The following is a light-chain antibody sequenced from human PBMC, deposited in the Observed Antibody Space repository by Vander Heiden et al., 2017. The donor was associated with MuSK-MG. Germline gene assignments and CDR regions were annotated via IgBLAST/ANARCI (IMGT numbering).Light chain of an antibody. CDR3: RKDSSAPLT. CDR2: AAS. V-gene: IGKV1-27*01. J-gene: IGKJ4*01. Sequence: DIQMTQSPSSLSASLGDRVTITCRASQGIAKYLAWYQQKPGKIPNLLIYAASTLQSGVPSRFSGGYSGTSFTLTISSLQPEDVATYYCRKDSSAPLTFGGWTKVEIK. CDR1: QGIAKY.